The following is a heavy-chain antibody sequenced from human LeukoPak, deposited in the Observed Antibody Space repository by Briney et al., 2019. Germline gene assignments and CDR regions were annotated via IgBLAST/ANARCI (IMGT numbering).Heavy chain of an antibody. J-gene: IGHJ4*02. CDR3: AKLRSEDGYNYPY. Sequence: GGSLRLSCAASGFTFSDYYMSWIRQAPGKGLEWVSYISSSGSTIYYADSVKGRFTISRDNAKNSLYLQMNSLRAEDTAVYYCAKLRSEDGYNYPYWGQGTLVTVSS. CDR1: GFTFSDYY. D-gene: IGHD5-24*01. CDR2: ISSSGSTI. V-gene: IGHV3-11*01.